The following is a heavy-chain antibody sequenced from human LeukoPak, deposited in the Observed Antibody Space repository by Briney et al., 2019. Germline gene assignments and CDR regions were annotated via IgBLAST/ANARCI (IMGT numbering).Heavy chain of an antibody. CDR1: GYTFTGHY. J-gene: IGHJ6*03. Sequence: ASVKVSCKASGYTFTGHYMHWVRQAPGQGLEWMGWIYPTSDDIDYSHIFEARVTMTRDTSISTAYMELSSLTSDDTAVYYCARAAIAVAGDYHYHYMDIWGKGTTVTVSS. D-gene: IGHD6-19*01. CDR2: IYPTSDDI. CDR3: ARAAIAVAGDYHYHYMDI. V-gene: IGHV1-2*02.